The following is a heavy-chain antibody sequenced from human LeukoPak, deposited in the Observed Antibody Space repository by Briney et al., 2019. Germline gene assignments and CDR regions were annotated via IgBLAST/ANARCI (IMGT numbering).Heavy chain of an antibody. CDR2: IYYSGSI. D-gene: IGHD5-12*01. J-gene: IGHJ4*02. CDR3: ARTTRGDSGYGD. CDR1: GGSISSYY. V-gene: IGHV4-59*01. Sequence: SETLSLTCTVSGGSISSYYWSWIRQPPGKGLEWIGYIYYSGSINYNPSLKSRVTISVDTSKNQFSLKLSSVTAADTAVYYRARTTRGDSGYGDWGQGTLVTVSS.